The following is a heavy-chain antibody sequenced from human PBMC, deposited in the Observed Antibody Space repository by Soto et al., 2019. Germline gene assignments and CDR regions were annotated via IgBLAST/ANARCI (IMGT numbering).Heavy chain of an antibody. CDR1: GFTFSSYA. D-gene: IGHD3-3*01. CDR2: ISYDGSNK. Sequence: QVQLVESGGGVVQPGRSLRLSCAASGFTFSSYAMHWVRQAPGKGLEWVAVISYDGSNKNYADSVKGRFTISRDNSKNTLYLQMNSLRADDTAVYYCARGYDFWSGYYYPYGMDVWGQGTTVTVSS. CDR3: ARGYDFWSGYYYPYGMDV. V-gene: IGHV3-30-3*01. J-gene: IGHJ6*02.